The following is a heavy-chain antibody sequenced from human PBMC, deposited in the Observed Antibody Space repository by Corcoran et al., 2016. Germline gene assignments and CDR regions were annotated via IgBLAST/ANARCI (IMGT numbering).Heavy chain of an antibody. CDR2: IIPIFGTA. D-gene: IGHD3-22*01. Sequence: QVQLVQSGAEVKKPGSSVKVSCKASGGTFSSYAISWVRQAPGQGLEWMGGIIPIFGTANYAQKFQGRVTITADKSTSTAYMELSSLRSEDTAVYYGARRAPYYYDSSPAGFDPWGQGTLVTVSS. V-gene: IGHV1-69*06. CDR3: ARRAPYYYDSSPAGFDP. CDR1: GGTFSSYA. J-gene: IGHJ5*02.